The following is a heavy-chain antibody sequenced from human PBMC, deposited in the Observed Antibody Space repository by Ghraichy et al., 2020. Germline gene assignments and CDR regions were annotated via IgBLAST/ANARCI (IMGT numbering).Heavy chain of an antibody. Sequence: GGSLRLSCAASGFTFSRYWMSWVRQAPGKGLEWVANIKQEGSEKYYVDSVKGRFTISRDNTKNSLYLQMNSLRAEDTAVYYCAREASGYNYGLDYWGQGTLVTVSS. D-gene: IGHD5-18*01. CDR2: IKQEGSEK. V-gene: IGHV3-7*01. CDR3: AREASGYNYGLDY. J-gene: IGHJ4*02. CDR1: GFTFSRYW.